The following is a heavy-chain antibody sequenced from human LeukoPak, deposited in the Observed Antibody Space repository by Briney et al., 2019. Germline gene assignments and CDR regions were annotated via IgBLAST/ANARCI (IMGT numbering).Heavy chain of an antibody. CDR1: GFTVSSNY. V-gene: IGHV3-53*01. J-gene: IGHJ4*02. D-gene: IGHD6-13*01. CDR2: IYSGGST. Sequence: GGSLRLSCAASGFTVSSNYMSWVRQAPGKGLEWVSVIYSGGSTYYADSVKGRFTISRDNSKNTLYLQMNSLRAEDTAVYYCARGPLTSYSSSWYGEGGFDYWGQGTLVTVSS. CDR3: ARGPLTSYSSSWYGEGGFDY.